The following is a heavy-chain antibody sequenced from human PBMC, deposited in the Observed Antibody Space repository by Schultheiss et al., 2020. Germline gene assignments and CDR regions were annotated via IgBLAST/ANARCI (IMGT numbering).Heavy chain of an antibody. CDR2: IYYSGST. J-gene: IGHJ5*02. CDR1: GGSISSYY. Sequence: SETLSLTCTVSGGSISSYYWSWIRQPPGKGLEWIGYIYYSGSTNYNPSLKSRVTISVDTSKNQFSLKLISVTAGDTAVYYCARAGRGYSSSWYRLFWFDPWGQGTLVTVSS. D-gene: IGHD6-13*01. CDR3: ARAGRGYSSSWYRLFWFDP. V-gene: IGHV4-59*01.